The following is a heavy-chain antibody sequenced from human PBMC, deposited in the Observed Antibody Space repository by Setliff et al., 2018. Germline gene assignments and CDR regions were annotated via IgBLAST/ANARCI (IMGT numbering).Heavy chain of an antibody. D-gene: IGHD3-10*01. Sequence: PSETLSLTCAVYGGSFSDYYWTWIRQSPGKGLEWIGEINHSGSTNYNPSLKSRVTMSVDTSKNQFSLKLSSVTAADTAVYYCARQAGLRGYYGSNSLYYFDFWGRGTLVTVSS. CDR2: INHSGST. CDR3: ARQAGLRGYYGSNSLYYFDF. V-gene: IGHV4-34*01. J-gene: IGHJ4*01. CDR1: GGSFSDYY.